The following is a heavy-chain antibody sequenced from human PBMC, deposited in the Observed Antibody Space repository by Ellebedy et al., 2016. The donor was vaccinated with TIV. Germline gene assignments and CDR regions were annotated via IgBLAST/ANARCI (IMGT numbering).Heavy chain of an antibody. CDR3: ARLATYYYDSSGYYYDYYYGMDV. Sequence: GESLKISCAASGFTFSSYGMHWVRQAPGKGLEWVAVIWYDGSNKYYADSVKGRFTISRDNSKNTLYLQMNSLSAEGTAVYYCARLATYYYDSSGYYYDYYYGMDVWGQGTTVTVSS. D-gene: IGHD3-22*01. CDR1: GFTFSSYG. J-gene: IGHJ6*02. V-gene: IGHV3-33*01. CDR2: IWYDGSNK.